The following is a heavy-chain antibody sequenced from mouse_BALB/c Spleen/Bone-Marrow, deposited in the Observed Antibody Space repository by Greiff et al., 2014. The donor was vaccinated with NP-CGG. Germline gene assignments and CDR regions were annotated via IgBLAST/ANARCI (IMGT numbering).Heavy chain of an antibody. CDR3: ASLHYYGFFAY. Sequence: DVKLVESGGGLVQPGGSLKLSCAASGFDFSRYWMSWVRQAPGKGLEWIGEINPDSSTINYTPSLKDKFIISRDNAKNMLYLQMSKVRSEDTALYYCASLHYYGFFAYWGQGTLVTVSA. D-gene: IGHD1-2*01. V-gene: IGHV4-1*02. CDR1: GFDFSRYW. CDR2: INPDSSTI. J-gene: IGHJ3*01.